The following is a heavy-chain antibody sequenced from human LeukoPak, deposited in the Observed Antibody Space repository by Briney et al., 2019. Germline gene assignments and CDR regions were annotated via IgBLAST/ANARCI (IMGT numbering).Heavy chain of an antibody. Sequence: GASVKVSCKASGGTFSSYAISWVRQAPGQGLEWMGRIIPILGIANYAQEFQGRVTITADKSTSTAYMELSSLRSEDTAVYYCAEKDEYFQHWGQGTLVTVSS. CDR1: GGTFSSYA. V-gene: IGHV1-69*04. CDR3: AEKDEYFQH. CDR2: IIPILGIA. J-gene: IGHJ1*01.